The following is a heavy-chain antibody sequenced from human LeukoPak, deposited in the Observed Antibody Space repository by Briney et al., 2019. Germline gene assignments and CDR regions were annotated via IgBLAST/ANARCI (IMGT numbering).Heavy chain of an antibody. CDR1: GLTFSSYG. V-gene: IGHV3-33*01. J-gene: IGHJ3*02. CDR3: ARWRSMVRGVNGFDAFDI. Sequence: GGSLRLSCAASGLTFSSYGMHWVRQAPGKGLEWVAAIWYDGSNKYYADSVKGRFTISRDNSKNTLYLQMNSLRAEDTAVYYCARWRSMVRGVNGFDAFDIWGQGTMVTVSS. D-gene: IGHD3-10*01. CDR2: IWYDGSNK.